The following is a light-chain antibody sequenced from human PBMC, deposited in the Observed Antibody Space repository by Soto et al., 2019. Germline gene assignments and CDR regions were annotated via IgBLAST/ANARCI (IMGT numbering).Light chain of an antibody. J-gene: IGLJ2*01. CDR3: QSYDSSLSGHVV. V-gene: IGLV1-40*01. CDR2: GNS. Sequence: QSVLTQPPSVSGAPGHRVTISCTGSSSNIGAGYDVHWYQQLPGTAPKLLIYGNSNRPSGVPERFSGSKSGTSASLAITGLQAEDEADYYCQSYDSSLSGHVVFGGGTKLTVL. CDR1: SSNIGAGYD.